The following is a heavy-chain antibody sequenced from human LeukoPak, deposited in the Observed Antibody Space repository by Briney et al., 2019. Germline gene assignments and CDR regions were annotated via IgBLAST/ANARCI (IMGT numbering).Heavy chain of an antibody. Sequence: PGRSLRLSCAASGFTFSSYGMHWVRQAPGKGLEWVAVIWYDGSNKYYADSVKGRFTISRDNSKNTLYLQMNSLRAEDTAVYYCAKDTDAYGGDMDVWGKGTTVTVCS. V-gene: IGHV3-33*06. D-gene: IGHD3-16*01. CDR3: AKDTDAYGGDMDV. J-gene: IGHJ6*03. CDR2: IWYDGSNK. CDR1: GFTFSSYG.